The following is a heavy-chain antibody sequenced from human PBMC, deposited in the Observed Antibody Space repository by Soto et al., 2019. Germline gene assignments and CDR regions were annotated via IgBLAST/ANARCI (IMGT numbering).Heavy chain of an antibody. J-gene: IGHJ6*03. CDR1: GGSISSYY. CDR3: ARRSSFVSRGSGPSYYYYYMDV. V-gene: IGHV4-59*08. D-gene: IGHD2-15*01. Sequence: SETLSLTCTVSGGSISSYYWSWIRQPPGKGLEWIGYIYYSGSTNYNPSLKSRVTISVDTSKNQFSLKLSSVTAADTAVYYCARRSSFVSRGSGPSYYYYYMDVWGKGTTVTVSS. CDR2: IYYSGST.